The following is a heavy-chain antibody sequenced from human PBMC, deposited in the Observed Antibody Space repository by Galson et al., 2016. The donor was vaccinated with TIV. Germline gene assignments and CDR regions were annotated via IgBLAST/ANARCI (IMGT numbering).Heavy chain of an antibody. CDR1: GFTFGTYT. J-gene: IGHJ4*02. CDR3: AREPTVFGVLSGLDS. CDR2: ISGNSRYI. V-gene: IGHV3-21*06. Sequence: SLRLSCAASGFTFGTYTMNWVRLTPGKGLEWVASISGNSRYIYYTDSLMGRFTISRDNSKNLLSLHMNSLGVEGTAIYYCAREPTVFGVLSGLDSWGPGTLVTVSS. D-gene: IGHD3-3*01.